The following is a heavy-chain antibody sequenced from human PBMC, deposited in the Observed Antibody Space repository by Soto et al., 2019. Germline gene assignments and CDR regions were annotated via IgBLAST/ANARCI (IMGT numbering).Heavy chain of an antibody. Sequence: GGSLRLSCAASGFTFGDYEMSWIRQAAGKGPEWVSFLSRSGNTIYYADSVKGRFSISRDNAENSLYLQLNRLRAEDTAIYFCAREDYSSSKAFDIWGQGTTVTVSS. J-gene: IGHJ3*02. CDR1: GFTFGDYE. CDR2: LSRSGNTI. CDR3: AREDYSSSKAFDI. D-gene: IGHD6-6*01. V-gene: IGHV3-11*04.